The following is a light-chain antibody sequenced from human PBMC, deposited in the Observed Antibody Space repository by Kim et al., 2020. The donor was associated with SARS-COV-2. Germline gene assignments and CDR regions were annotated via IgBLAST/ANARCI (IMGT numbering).Light chain of an antibody. V-gene: IGKV1-17*01. Sequence: DIQMTQSPSSLSASVGYRVTITCRSSQDIRNDLGWYQQNPGGAPKRLIYGASSLQSGVPSRFSGSGSGTEFTLTISSLQPEDFATYFCLQHNTYPITFGQGTRLEIK. CDR1: QDIRND. CDR2: GAS. J-gene: IGKJ5*01. CDR3: LQHNTYPIT.